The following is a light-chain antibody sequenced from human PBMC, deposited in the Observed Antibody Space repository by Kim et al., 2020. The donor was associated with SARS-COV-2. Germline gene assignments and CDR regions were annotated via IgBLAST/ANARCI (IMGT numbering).Light chain of an antibody. CDR2: EVT. Sequence: QSALTQPPSASGSPGQSVTISCIGTSSDVGGSNSVSWYQQHPGKAPKLMIYEVTKRPSGVPDRFSGSKSGNTASLTVSGLQAEDEADYYCSSYAGSNNYVFGTGTKVTVL. CDR3: SSYAGSNNYV. V-gene: IGLV2-8*01. CDR1: SSDVGGSNS. J-gene: IGLJ1*01.